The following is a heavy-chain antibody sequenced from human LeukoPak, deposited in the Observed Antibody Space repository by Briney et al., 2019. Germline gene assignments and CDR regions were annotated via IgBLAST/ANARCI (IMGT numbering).Heavy chain of an antibody. CDR3: ARDTGSTYYDFWSGSENNWFDP. CDR2: IYHSGST. CDR1: GGSISSYY. V-gene: IGHV4-38-2*02. Sequence: SETLSLTCTVSGGSISSYYWGWIRQPPGKGLEWIGSIYHSGSTYYNPSLKSRVTISVDTSKNQFSLKLSSVTAADTAVYYCARDTGSTYYDFWSGSENNWFDPWGQGTLVTVSS. J-gene: IGHJ5*02. D-gene: IGHD3-3*01.